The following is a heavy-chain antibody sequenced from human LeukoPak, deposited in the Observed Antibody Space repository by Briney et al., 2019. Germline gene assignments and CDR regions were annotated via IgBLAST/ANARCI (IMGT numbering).Heavy chain of an antibody. J-gene: IGHJ3*02. D-gene: IGHD6-13*01. CDR3: ARAQGSSWYEIAFDI. CDR2: ISSSSSTI. V-gene: IGHV3-48*01. CDR1: GFTFSSYS. Sequence: PGGSLRLSCAASGFTFSSYSMNWVRQAPGKGLEWVSYISSSSSTIYYADSVKGRFTISRDNAKNSLYLQMNSLRAEDTAVYYCARAQGSSWYEIAFDIWGQGTMVTVSS.